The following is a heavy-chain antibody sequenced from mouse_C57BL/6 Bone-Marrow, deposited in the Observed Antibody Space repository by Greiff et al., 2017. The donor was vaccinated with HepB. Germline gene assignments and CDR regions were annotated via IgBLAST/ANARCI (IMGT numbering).Heavy chain of an antibody. V-gene: IGHV5-4*01. CDR3: AREVMVKGFAY. Sequence: EVNVVESGGGLVKPGGSLKLSCAASGFTFSSYAMSWVRQTPEKRLEWVATISDGGSYTYYPDNVKGRFTISRDNAKNNLYLQMSHLKSEDTAMYYCAREVMVKGFAYWGQGTLVTVSA. J-gene: IGHJ3*01. CDR1: GFTFSSYA. CDR2: ISDGGSYT. D-gene: IGHD2-2*01.